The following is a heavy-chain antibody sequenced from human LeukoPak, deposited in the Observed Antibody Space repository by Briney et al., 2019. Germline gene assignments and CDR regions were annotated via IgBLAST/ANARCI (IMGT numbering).Heavy chain of an antibody. D-gene: IGHD6-6*01. V-gene: IGHV4-34*01. J-gene: IGHJ6*03. CDR3: ARGGAARNYYYMDV. CDR2: INHSGST. Sequence: PSETLSLTCSVSGVSMNSHYLNWIRQPPGKGLEWIGEINHSGSTNYNPSLKSRVTISVDTSKNQFSLKLSSVTAADTAVYYCARGGAARNYYYMDVWGKGTTVTVSS. CDR1: GVSMNSHY.